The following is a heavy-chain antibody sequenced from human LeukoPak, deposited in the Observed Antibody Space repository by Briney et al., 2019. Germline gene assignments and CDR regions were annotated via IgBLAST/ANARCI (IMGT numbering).Heavy chain of an antibody. CDR1: GGSFSGYY. V-gene: IGHV4-59*01. Sequence: SETLSLTCAVYGGSFSGYYWSWIRQPPGKGLEWIGYIYYSGSTNYNPSLKSRVTISVDTSMNQFSLKLSSVTAADTAVYYCARDAYSSSVWGQGTLVTVSS. J-gene: IGHJ4*02. D-gene: IGHD6-6*01. CDR2: IYYSGST. CDR3: ARDAYSSSV.